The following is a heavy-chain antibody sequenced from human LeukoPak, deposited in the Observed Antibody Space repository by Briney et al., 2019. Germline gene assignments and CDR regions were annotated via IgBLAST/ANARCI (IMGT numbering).Heavy chain of an antibody. CDR3: ARRVRGVNDAFDI. CDR1: GGSFSDYY. Sequence: SETLSLTCAVYGGSFSDYYWTWIRQSPGRGLEWIGEINHSGSTNYNSSLKSRVTILVDTTTSQFSLRLNSVTAADTAVYYCARRVRGVNDAFDIWGQGTKVTVSS. D-gene: IGHD3-10*02. J-gene: IGHJ3*02. CDR2: INHSGST. V-gene: IGHV4-34*01.